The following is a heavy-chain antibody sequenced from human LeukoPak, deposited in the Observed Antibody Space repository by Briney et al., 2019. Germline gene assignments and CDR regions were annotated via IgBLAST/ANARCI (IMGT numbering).Heavy chain of an antibody. V-gene: IGHV4-38-2*02. CDR3: ARDGNYYDSSGHLDY. CDR2: FFLKGST. D-gene: IGHD3-22*01. CDR1: GYSITSAYY. Sequence: SETLSLTCTVSGYSITSAYYWGWIRQPPGKGLEWIGSFFLKGSTYYNPSLKSRVTISVDTSKNQFSLTLSSVTAADTAVYYCARDGNYYDSSGHLDYWGQGTLVTVSS. J-gene: IGHJ4*02.